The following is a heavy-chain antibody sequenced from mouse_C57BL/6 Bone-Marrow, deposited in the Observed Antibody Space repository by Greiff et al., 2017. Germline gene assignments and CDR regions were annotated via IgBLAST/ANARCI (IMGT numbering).Heavy chain of an antibody. CDR2: IYPRSGNT. CDR3: AMGFWYFDV. CDR1: GYTFTSYG. V-gene: IGHV1-81*01. Sequence: LQESGAELARPGASVKLSCKASGYTFTSYGISWVKQRTGQGLEWIGEIYPRSGNTYYNEKSKGKATLTADKSSSTAYMELRSLTSEDSAVYFCAMGFWYFDVWGTGTTVTVSS. J-gene: IGHJ1*03.